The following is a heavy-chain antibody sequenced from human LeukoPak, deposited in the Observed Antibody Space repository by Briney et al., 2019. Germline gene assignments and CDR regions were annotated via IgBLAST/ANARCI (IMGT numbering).Heavy chain of an antibody. D-gene: IGHD2-8*01. V-gene: IGHV3-7*03. CDR1: GFILSIYW. J-gene: IGHJ4*02. CDR2: IKQYESEP. CDR3: ARSTGVRSLDY. Sequence: QPGGSLRLSCAASGFILSIYWMIWVRQAPGKGLEGVANIKQYESEPYYVDSLKGRFTISRDNAKNSLYLQMNSLRAEDTALYYCARSTGVRSLDYWGQGTLVTVSS.